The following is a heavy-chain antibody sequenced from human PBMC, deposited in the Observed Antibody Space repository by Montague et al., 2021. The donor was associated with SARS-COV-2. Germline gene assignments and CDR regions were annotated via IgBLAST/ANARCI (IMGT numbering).Heavy chain of an antibody. CDR2: TYYRSKWYN. D-gene: IGHD6-19*01. CDR1: GDSVSSNSAA. CDR3: ARGADRYYFNGKEV. V-gene: IGHV6-1*01. J-gene: IGHJ6*02. Sequence: CAISGDSVSSNSAAWNWIRQSPSRGLEWLGRTYYRSKWYNEYAVSVSSRITINPDTSKNQFSLRVNSVTPEDTAVYYCARGADRYYFNGKEVGGQGATVTVS.